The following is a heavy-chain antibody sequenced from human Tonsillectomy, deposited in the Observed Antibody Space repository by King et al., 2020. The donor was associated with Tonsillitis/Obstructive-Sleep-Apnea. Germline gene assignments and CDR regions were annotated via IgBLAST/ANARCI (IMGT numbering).Heavy chain of an antibody. CDR2: LSYEGTNK. V-gene: IGHV3-30*01. J-gene: IGHJ2*01. CDR1: GFSFSSHA. CDR3: ARDLAVLVKDWYFDV. Sequence: VQLVESGGGVVQPGKPLSLSCAASGFSFSSHAMHWVRQAPGRGLEWVAGLSYEGTNKYYADSVKGRFNISRDNSKNTLYLQMDSLRPEDTAVYYCARDLAVLVKDWYFDVWGRGTLVTVSS. D-gene: IGHD3-10*01.